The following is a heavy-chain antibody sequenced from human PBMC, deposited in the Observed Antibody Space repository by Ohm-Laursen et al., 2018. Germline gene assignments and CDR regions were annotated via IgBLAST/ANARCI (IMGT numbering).Heavy chain of an antibody. Sequence: SDTLSLTCTVYGGSFSGYYWNWIRQPAGKGLEWIGRIYTSGSANYNPSLKSRVTMSVDTSKNQFSLKLSSVTAADTAVYYCAGRGYWGQGTLVTVS. CDR3: AGRGY. V-gene: IGHV4-4*07. CDR1: GGSFSGYY. CDR2: IYTSGSA. J-gene: IGHJ4*01.